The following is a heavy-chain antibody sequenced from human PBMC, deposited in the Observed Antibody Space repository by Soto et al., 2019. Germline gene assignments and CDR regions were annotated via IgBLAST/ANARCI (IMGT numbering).Heavy chain of an antibody. J-gene: IGHJ4*02. CDR1: GFTFSDYY. CDR3: ARDWGVATIFDY. V-gene: IGHV3-11*01. D-gene: IGHD5-12*01. CDR2: ISSSGSTI. Sequence: QVQLVESGGGLVKPGGSLRLSCAASGFTFSDYYMSWIRQAPGKGLEWVSYISSSGSTIYYADSVKGGFTISRDNAKNTRVLQMNSLIAEDTAVYYCARDWGVATIFDYWGQGSLVTVSS.